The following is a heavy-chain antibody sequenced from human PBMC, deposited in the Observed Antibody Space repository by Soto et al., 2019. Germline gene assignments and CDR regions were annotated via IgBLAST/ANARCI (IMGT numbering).Heavy chain of an antibody. CDR3: ATHHDSGGLSLYLDY. CDR2: ISASGGNT. V-gene: IGHV3-23*01. D-gene: IGHD3-22*01. Sequence: ELQLLESGGDLVQPGGSLRLSCAASGFTFSNYAISWVRLTPGKGLEWVSAISASGGNTYIADSVKGRFTISRDNSKNTMYLQMKSLRAEDTAVYYCATHHDSGGLSLYLDYRGQGTLVTVSS. J-gene: IGHJ4*02. CDR1: GFTFSNYA.